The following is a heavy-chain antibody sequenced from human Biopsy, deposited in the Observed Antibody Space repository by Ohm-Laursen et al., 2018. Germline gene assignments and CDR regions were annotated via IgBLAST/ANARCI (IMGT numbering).Heavy chain of an antibody. CDR3: ARDSGILNYGNFKYYHYYGMDV. CDR1: GESVTQYY. J-gene: IGHJ6*02. V-gene: IGHV4-59*02. D-gene: IGHD4-11*01. Sequence: SDTLSLTCTVSGESVTQYYWSWIRQPPGKGLEWIGHIYYSVMTNYNPSLQSRVSISVDTSRNQVSLTLSSVTAADTAVYYCARDSGILNYGNFKYYHYYGMDVWGQGTKVTVSS. CDR2: IYYSVMT.